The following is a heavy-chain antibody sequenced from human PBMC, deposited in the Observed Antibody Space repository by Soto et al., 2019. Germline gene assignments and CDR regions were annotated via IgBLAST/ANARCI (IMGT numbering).Heavy chain of an antibody. D-gene: IGHD3-9*01. V-gene: IGHV1-69*02. CDR3: ASTYYDILTGPRMSCFDP. CDR1: GGTFSSYT. Sequence: GASVKVSCKASGGTFSSYTISWVRQAPGQGLEWMGRIIPILGIANYAQKFQGRVTITADKSTSTAYMELSSLRSEDTAVYYCASTYYDILTGPRMSCFDPWGQGTLVTVSS. CDR2: IIPILGIA. J-gene: IGHJ5*02.